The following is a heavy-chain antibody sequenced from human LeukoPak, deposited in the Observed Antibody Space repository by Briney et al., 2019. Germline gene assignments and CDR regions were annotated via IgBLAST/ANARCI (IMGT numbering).Heavy chain of an antibody. CDR3: AKYCSGGSCYSHYYDSSGYYFPYYFDY. V-gene: IGHV3-23*01. Sequence: GGSLRLSCAVSGFTFSSYDMSWVRQAPGKGLEWVSAISGSGGTTYYADSVRRRFTISRDNSKNTQYLQMNSMRAEDTAVYYCAKYCSGGSCYSHYYDSSGYYFPYYFDYWGQGTLVTVSS. J-gene: IGHJ4*02. D-gene: IGHD3-22*01. CDR1: GFTFSSYD. CDR2: ISGSGGTT.